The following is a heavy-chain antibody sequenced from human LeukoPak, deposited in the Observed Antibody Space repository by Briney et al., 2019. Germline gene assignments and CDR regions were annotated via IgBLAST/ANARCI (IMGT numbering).Heavy chain of an antibody. V-gene: IGHV3-11*04. J-gene: IGHJ4*02. D-gene: IGHD6-19*01. CDR2: ISSSGSTI. Sequence: GGSLRLSCAASGFTFSDYYMSWIRQAPGTGLEWVSYISSSGSTIYYADSVRGRFTISRDNAKNSLYLQMNSLRAEDTAVYYCARDVWSSGWGLRASGSFDYWGQGTLVTVSS. CDR3: ARDVWSSGWGLRASGSFDY. CDR1: GFTFSDYY.